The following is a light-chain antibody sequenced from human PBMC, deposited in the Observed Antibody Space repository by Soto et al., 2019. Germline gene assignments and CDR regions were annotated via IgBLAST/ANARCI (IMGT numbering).Light chain of an antibody. CDR1: QSVSSSY. V-gene: IGKV3-20*01. CDR2: GAS. CDR3: QQDGSSRLT. Sequence: EIVLTQSPGTLSLSPGERATLSCRASQSVSSSYLAWYQQKPGQAPRLLIYGASSRATGIPDRFSGSGSGTDFTLTSSRLEPEDLAVYYCQQDGSSRLTFGGGTKVEIK. J-gene: IGKJ4*01.